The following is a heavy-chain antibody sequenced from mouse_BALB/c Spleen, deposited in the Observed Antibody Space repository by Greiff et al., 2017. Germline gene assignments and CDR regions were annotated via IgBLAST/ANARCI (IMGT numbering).Heavy chain of an antibody. CDR3: ARDEGLSLLRN. D-gene: IGHD1-2*01. J-gene: IGHJ2*01. CDR2: ISDGGSYT. CDR1: GFTFSDYY. V-gene: IGHV5-4*02. Sequence: EVKLVESGGGLVKPGGSLKLSCAASGFTFSDYYMYWVRQTPEKRLEWVATISDGGSYTYYPDSVKGRFTISRDNAKNNLYLQMSSLKSEDTAMYYCARDEGLSLLRNWGQGTTLTVSS.